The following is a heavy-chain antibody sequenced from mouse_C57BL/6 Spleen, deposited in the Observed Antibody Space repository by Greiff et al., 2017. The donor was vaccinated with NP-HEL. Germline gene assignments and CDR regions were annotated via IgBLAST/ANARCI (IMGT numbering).Heavy chain of an antibody. CDR2: ISSGGDYI. J-gene: IGHJ2*01. CDR1: GFTFSSSA. CDR3: TRDGPHFDY. Sequence: EVQLVESGDGLVKPGGSLKLSCAASGFTFSSSAMSWVRQTPEKRLEWVAYISSGGDYIYYADTVKGRLTISRNNARNTLCLLMSSLKSDDTAMYCCTRDGPHFDYWGKGTTLTVSS. V-gene: IGHV5-9-1*02. D-gene: IGHD2-3*01.